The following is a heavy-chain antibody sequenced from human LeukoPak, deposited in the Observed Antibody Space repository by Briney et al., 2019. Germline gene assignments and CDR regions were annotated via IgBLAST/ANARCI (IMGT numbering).Heavy chain of an antibody. J-gene: IGHJ3*02. CDR2: IYYSGST. CDR3: ARPDAKGDAFDI. Sequence: SETLSLTCTVPGGSISSYYWSWIRQPPGKGLEWIGYIYYSGSTNYNPSLKSRVTISVDTSKNQFSLKLSSVTAADTAVYYCARPDAKGDAFDIWGQGTMVTVSS. D-gene: IGHD4/OR15-4a*01. V-gene: IGHV4-59*08. CDR1: GGSISSYY.